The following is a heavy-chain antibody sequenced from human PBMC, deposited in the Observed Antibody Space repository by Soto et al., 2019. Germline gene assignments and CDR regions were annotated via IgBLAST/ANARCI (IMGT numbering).Heavy chain of an antibody. CDR3: ARESHDILTGPPWVWYFDL. J-gene: IGHJ2*01. CDR1: GGSFSGYY. V-gene: IGHV4-34*01. Sequence: QVQLQQWGAGPLRPLETLSLTCGVSGGSFSGYYWAWIRQSPGKGLEWIGEINDRGSINYNPSLKSRVCISVDTSKKHYSLNLRSVTAADTAVYYCARESHDILTGPPWVWYFDLWGRGTLVTVSS. D-gene: IGHD3-9*01. CDR2: INDRGSI.